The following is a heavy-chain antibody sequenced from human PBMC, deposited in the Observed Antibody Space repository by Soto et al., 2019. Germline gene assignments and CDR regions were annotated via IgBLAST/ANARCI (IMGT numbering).Heavy chain of an antibody. V-gene: IGHV6-1*01. J-gene: IGHJ4*02. CDR3: LMVSHLGRAHDC. CDR1: GDSVSSNVAA. Sequence: QTLSLTCVISGDSVSSNVAAWTWIMQSPSRCLEWLGRTFYRSNWNYNYAVSVTGRMTINPDTSRNQFSLQLNSVTPEDTAVYYCLMVSHLGRAHDCWGQGTLVHVSS. CDR2: TFYRSNWNY. D-gene: IGHD2-8*01.